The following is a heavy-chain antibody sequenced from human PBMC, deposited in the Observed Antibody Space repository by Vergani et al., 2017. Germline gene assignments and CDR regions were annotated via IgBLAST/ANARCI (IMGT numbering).Heavy chain of an antibody. CDR2: TSTGGST. Sequence: QVQLQESGPGLVKPSQTLSLTCTVSVGSISSGSYYWSWIRQPPGKGLEWIGRTSTGGSTNYTPSLKSRVPVSVDTSKTQISLRLTSVTAEDTAVYYCARETVVTSWDGYRFHYMDVWGKGTTVTVSS. V-gene: IGHV4-61*02. J-gene: IGHJ6*03. D-gene: IGHD3-16*02. CDR1: VGSISSGSYY. CDR3: ARETVVTSWDGYRFHYMDV.